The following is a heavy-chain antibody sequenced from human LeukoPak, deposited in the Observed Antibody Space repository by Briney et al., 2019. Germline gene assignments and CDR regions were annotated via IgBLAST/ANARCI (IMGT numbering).Heavy chain of an antibody. CDR2: IYYSGST. J-gene: IGHJ3*02. Sequence: LRLSCAASGFTFSDNYMSWIRQHPGKGLEWIGYIYYSGSTYYNPSLKSRVTISVDTSKNQFSLKLSSVTAADTAVYYCARLSDTIFGVVITYDAFDIWGQGTMVTVSS. CDR1: GFTFSDNY. V-gene: IGHV4-31*02. D-gene: IGHD3-3*01. CDR3: ARLSDTIFGVVITYDAFDI.